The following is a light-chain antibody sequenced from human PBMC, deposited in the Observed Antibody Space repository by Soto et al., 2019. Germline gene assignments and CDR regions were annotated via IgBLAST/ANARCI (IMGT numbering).Light chain of an antibody. CDR3: QQSYSTPFT. CDR2: AAS. J-gene: IGKJ3*01. Sequence: DIQMTQSPSSLSASVGERVTITCRASQSISSYLNWYQQKPGKAPKLLIYAASSLQSGVPSRFSGSGSVTDFTLTISSLQPEDFATYYCQQSYSTPFTFGPGTKVDIK. V-gene: IGKV1-39*01. CDR1: QSISSY.